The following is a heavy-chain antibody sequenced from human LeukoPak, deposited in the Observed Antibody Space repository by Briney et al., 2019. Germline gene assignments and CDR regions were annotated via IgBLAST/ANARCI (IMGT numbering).Heavy chain of an antibody. V-gene: IGHV3-7*01. Sequence: GGSLRLSCTASGLSFSGQWMNWVRQSPGQGLEWVANVKYDGSEKYYVDSVKGRFTISREDAKNSLSLQMDSVRPEDTAVYYCAFNNNFKYWGQGTLVIVSS. D-gene: IGHD1/OR15-1a*01. CDR2: VKYDGSEK. CDR1: GLSFSGQW. CDR3: AFNNNFKY. J-gene: IGHJ4*02.